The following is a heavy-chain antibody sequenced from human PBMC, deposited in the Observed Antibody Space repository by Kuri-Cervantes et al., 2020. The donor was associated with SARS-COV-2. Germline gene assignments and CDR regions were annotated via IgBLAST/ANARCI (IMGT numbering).Heavy chain of an antibody. CDR3: ARPGYSYGYYYFDY. CDR1: GYSFTSYW. CDR2: IYPGDSDT. D-gene: IGHD5-18*01. J-gene: IGHJ4*02. V-gene: IGHV5-51*01. Sequence: GGSLRLSCKGSGYSFTSYWIGWVRQMPGKGLEWMGIIYPGDSDTRYSPSFQGQVTISADKSISTAYLQWSSLKASDTAMYYCARPGYSYGYYYFDYWGQRTLVTVSS.